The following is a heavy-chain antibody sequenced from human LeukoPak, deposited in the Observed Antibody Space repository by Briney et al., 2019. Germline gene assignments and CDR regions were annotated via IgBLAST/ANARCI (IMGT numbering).Heavy chain of an antibody. J-gene: IGHJ4*02. CDR2: ITYSGST. Sequence: PSETLSLTCSVSGGSISSYYWSWIRQPPGKGLEWIAHITYSGSTKYNPARKSRVTISVDTSKNQFPLQLSSVTAADTAVYYCARMYYYESSYHYFFDYWGQGTLVPVSS. CDR1: GGSISSYY. D-gene: IGHD3-22*01. CDR3: ARMYYYESSYHYFFDY. V-gene: IGHV4-59*01.